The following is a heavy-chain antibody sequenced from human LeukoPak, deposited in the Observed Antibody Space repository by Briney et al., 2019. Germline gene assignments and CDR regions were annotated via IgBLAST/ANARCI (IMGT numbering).Heavy chain of an antibody. CDR3: ARGGSGWYIDN. J-gene: IGHJ4*02. D-gene: IGHD6-19*01. CDR2: ISSDSKNE. V-gene: IGHV3-30*04. CDR1: GFTFNTYP. Sequence: GGSLRLSCAASGFTFNTYPIHWVRQAPGKGLEWVTVISSDSKNEYYADSVKGRFTISRDNSKNTLYLQMNSLRPEDTAVYYCARGGSGWYIDNWGQGTLVTVSS.